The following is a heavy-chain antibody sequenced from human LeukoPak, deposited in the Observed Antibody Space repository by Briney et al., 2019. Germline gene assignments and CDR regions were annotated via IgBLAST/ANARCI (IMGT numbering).Heavy chain of an antibody. V-gene: IGHV3-23*01. D-gene: IGHD3-22*01. J-gene: IGHJ2*01. Sequence: AGGSLRLSCAASGFTFSSYAMSWVRQAPGKGLEWVSAISGSGGSTYYADSVKGRFTISRDNSKNTLYLQMNSLRAEDTAVYYCAKTGYYDSSGYFHYWYFDLWGRGTLVTVSS. CDR2: ISGSGGST. CDR1: GFTFSSYA. CDR3: AKTGYYDSSGYFHYWYFDL.